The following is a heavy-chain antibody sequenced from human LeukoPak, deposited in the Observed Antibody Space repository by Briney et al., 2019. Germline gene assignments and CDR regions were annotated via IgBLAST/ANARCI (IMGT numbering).Heavy chain of an antibody. J-gene: IGHJ5*02. Sequence: GGSLRLSCAASGFTFSSYAMHWVRQAPGKGLEWVAVISYDGSNKYYADSMKGRFTISRDNSKNTLYLQMNSLRAEDTAVYYCARETYDFWSGYYTLWSYNWFDPWGQGTLVTVSS. CDR1: GFTFSSYA. CDR3: ARETYDFWSGYYTLWSYNWFDP. V-gene: IGHV3-30-3*01. D-gene: IGHD3-3*01. CDR2: ISYDGSNK.